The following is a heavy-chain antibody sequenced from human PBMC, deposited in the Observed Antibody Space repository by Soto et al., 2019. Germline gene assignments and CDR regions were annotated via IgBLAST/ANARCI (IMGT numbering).Heavy chain of an antibody. Sequence: SETLSLTCLFSGDSINSFSDYWAWIRQPPGKGPEWIASIESSGPTFYNPSLKSRVFISLDTSKNQFSLKLSSVTAADTAVYYCARRYGSAFDIWGQGTMVT. CDR3: ARRYGSAFDI. J-gene: IGHJ3*02. CDR1: GDSINSFSDY. CDR2: IESSGPT. V-gene: IGHV4-39*07. D-gene: IGHD3-10*01.